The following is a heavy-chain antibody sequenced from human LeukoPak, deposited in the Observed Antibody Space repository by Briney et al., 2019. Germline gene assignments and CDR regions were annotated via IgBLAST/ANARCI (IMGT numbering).Heavy chain of an antibody. CDR2: IYYRGST. D-gene: IGHD1-26*01. V-gene: IGHV4-39*07. CDR1: GGSISSSNYY. CDR3: ARNPHGELLHSYYFDY. J-gene: IGHJ4*02. Sequence: SETLSLTCTVSGGSISSSNYYWGWIRQPPGKGLEWIGSIYYRGSTYYNPSLKSRVTISVDTSKNQFSLKLTSVTAADTAVYYCARNPHGELLHSYYFDYWGQGTLVTVSS.